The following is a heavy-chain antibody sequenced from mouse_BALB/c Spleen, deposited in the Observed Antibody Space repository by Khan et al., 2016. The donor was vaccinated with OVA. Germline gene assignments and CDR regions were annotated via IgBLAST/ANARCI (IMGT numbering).Heavy chain of an antibody. Sequence: VQLKQSGPGLVKPSQSLSLTCTVIGYSITSDYAWNWIRQFPENKLEWMGYISYSGSTNYNPALKSRISITRDTSKNQFFLQLNSVTTEDTATYYCARDGSRYNYAMDYWGQGTSVTVSS. CDR2: ISYSGST. CDR1: GYSITSDYA. D-gene: IGHD2-3*01. CDR3: ARDGSRYNYAMDY. J-gene: IGHJ4*01. V-gene: IGHV3-2*02.